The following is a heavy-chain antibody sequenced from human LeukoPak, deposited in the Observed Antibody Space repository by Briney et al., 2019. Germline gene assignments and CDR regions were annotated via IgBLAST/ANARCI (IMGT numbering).Heavy chain of an antibody. D-gene: IGHD5-12*01. CDR2: MYFNSGAT. CDR3: AREGSSASGQDWYAFDI. CDR1: GFTFRDYY. J-gene: IGHJ3*02. Sequence: ASVKVSCKASGFTFRDYYVQWVRQVPGQGLEWVGWMYFNSGATRYAPKFQGRATLTGDTSTNTVYMELSGLGSDDTAMYYCAREGSSASGQDWYAFDIWGQEIMVTVSS. V-gene: IGHV1-2*02.